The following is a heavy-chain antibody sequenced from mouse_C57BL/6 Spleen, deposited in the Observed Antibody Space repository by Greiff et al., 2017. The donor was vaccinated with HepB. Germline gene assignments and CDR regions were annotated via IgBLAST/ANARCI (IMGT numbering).Heavy chain of an antibody. CDR1: GYTFTSYW. Sequence: QVQLKQPGTELVKPGASVKLSCKASGYTFTSYWMHWVKQRPGQGLEWNGNINPSNGGTNYNEKFKSKATLTVDKSSSTAYMQLSSLTSEDSAVYYCARSKGYYGSSYDYFDYWGQGTTLTVSS. V-gene: IGHV1-53*01. D-gene: IGHD1-1*01. CDR2: INPSNGGT. CDR3: ARSKGYYGSSYDYFDY. J-gene: IGHJ2*01.